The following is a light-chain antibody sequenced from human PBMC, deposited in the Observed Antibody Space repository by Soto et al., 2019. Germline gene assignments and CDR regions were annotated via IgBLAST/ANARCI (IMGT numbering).Light chain of an antibody. V-gene: IGLV2-14*01. J-gene: IGLJ1*01. CDR2: EVS. CDR3: SSYTSSSTRP. CDR1: SSDVGGYNY. Sequence: QSALTQPASVSGSPGQSITISCPGTSSDVGGYNYVSWYQQHPGKAPKLMIYEVSNRPSGVSNRFSGSKSGNTASLTISGLQAEDEADYYCSSYTSSSTRPFGTGTKVTVL.